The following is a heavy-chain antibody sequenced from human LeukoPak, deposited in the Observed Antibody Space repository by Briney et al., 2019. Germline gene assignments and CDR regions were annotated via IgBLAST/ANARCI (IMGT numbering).Heavy chain of an antibody. CDR2: IYTSGST. J-gene: IGHJ4*02. CDR3: ARLKRTVYYYGSGTGYYFDY. Sequence: PSETLSLTCTVSGGSISSYYWSWIRQPAGKGLEWIGRIYTSGSTNYNPSLKGRVTITVDTSKNQFSLKLSSVTAADTAVYYCARLKRTVYYYGSGTGYYFDYWGQGTLVTVSS. D-gene: IGHD3-10*01. CDR1: GGSISSYY. V-gene: IGHV4-4*07.